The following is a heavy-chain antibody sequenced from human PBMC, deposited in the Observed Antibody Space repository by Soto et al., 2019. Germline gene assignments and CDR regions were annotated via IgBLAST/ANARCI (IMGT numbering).Heavy chain of an antibody. CDR2: ISYDGSNQ. CDR1: GFTFSSHA. Sequence: QVQVVESGGGVVQPGRSLRLSCAASGFTFSSHAMHWVRQAPGMGLEWVAFISYDGSNQHYADSVKGRFTISRDNSENTLYLQMNSQTGEDTAMYYCARDLGAWKFDYWGQGTLVTVSS. V-gene: IGHV3-30-3*01. J-gene: IGHJ4*02. D-gene: IGHD1-1*01. CDR3: ARDLGAWKFDY.